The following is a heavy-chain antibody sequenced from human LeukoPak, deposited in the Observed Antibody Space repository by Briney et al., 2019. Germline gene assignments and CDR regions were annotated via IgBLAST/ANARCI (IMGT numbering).Heavy chain of an antibody. D-gene: IGHD3-9*01. CDR3: AIEISRLFIDTFDL. CDR1: GFTFSSYA. J-gene: IGHJ3*01. Sequence: GGSLRLSCAASGFTFSSYAMTWFRQAPGKGLEWVSAISRTGGNTYYADSVKGRFTISRDNPKNTVSLQMNSLSTEDTAVYCCAIEISRLFIDTFDLWSQGTRVIVSS. CDR2: ISRTGGNT. V-gene: IGHV3-23*01.